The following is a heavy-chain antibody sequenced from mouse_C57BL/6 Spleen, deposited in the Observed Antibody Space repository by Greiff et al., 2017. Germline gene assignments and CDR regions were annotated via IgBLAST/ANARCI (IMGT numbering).Heavy chain of an antibody. J-gene: IGHJ3*01. CDR1: GYAFSSSW. Sequence: VQLQQSGPELVKPGASVKISCKASGYAFSSSWMNWVKQRPGKGLEWIGRIYPGDGDTNYNGKFKGKATLTADKSSSTAYMQLSSLTSEDSAVYFCARSGYDGSGFAYWGQGTLVTVSA. CDR3: ARSGYDGSGFAY. V-gene: IGHV1-82*01. CDR2: IYPGDGDT. D-gene: IGHD2-2*01.